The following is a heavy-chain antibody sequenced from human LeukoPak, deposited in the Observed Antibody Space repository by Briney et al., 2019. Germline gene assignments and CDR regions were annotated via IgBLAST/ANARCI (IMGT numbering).Heavy chain of an antibody. D-gene: IGHD6-19*01. Sequence: ASVKVSCKASGYTFTSYYMHWVRQAPGQGLEWMGIINPSGGSTSYAQKFQGRVTMTRDTSTSTVYMELSSLRSEDTAVYYCASSWGAVTVPYYYYGMDVWGQGTTVTVSS. CDR3: ASSWGAVTVPYYYYGMDV. CDR1: GYTFTSYY. J-gene: IGHJ6*02. V-gene: IGHV1-46*01. CDR2: INPSGGST.